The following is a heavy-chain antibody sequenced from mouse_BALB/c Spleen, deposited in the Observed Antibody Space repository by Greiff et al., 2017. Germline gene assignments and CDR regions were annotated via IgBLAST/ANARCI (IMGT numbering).Heavy chain of an antibody. V-gene: IGHV5-9-3*01. CDR2: ISSGGSYT. CDR1: GFAFSSYA. CDR3: ARQDYYAMDY. Sequence: EVQLQESGGGLVKPGGSLKLSCAASGFAFSSYAMSWVRQTPEKRLEWVATISSGGSYTYYPDSVKGRFTISRDNAKNTLYLQMSSLRSEDTAMYYCARQDYYAMDYWGQGTSVTVSS. J-gene: IGHJ4*01.